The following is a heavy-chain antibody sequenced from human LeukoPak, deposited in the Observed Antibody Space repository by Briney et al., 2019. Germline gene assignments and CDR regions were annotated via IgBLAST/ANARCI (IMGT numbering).Heavy chain of an antibody. V-gene: IGHV4-39*01. CDR2: IFAGRTT. CDR3: ARQGQIIEYNRPGIDY. CDR1: GGSVRSGSYF. Sequence: KPSETLSLTRTVSGGSVRSGSYFWAWIRQPPGWGLEWVVSIFAGRTTSYNPSLNGRASISVDTSKNQFSLKIASVTAADTAVFYCARQGQIIEYNRPGIDYWGEGVLVTVSS. D-gene: IGHD6-6*01. J-gene: IGHJ4*02.